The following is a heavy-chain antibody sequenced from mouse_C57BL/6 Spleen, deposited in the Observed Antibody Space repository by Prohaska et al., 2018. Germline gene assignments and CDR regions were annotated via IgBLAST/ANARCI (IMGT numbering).Heavy chain of an antibody. CDR1: GIDFSRYW. CDR3: ARLLGDY. V-gene: IGHV4-1*01. Sequence: EVKLLQSGGGLVQPGGSLKLYCAASGIDFSRYWMNWVRRAQGKGLECIGEINPDSRTINYAPSLKDKFIISRDNAKNTLYLQMSKVRSEDTALYYCARLLGDYWGQGTSVTVSS. J-gene: IGHJ4*01. CDR2: INPDSRTI.